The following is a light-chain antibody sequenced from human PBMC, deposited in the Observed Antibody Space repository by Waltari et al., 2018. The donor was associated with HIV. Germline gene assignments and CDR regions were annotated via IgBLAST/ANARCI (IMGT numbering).Light chain of an antibody. CDR2: EVT. J-gene: IGLJ2*01. V-gene: IGLV2-23*02. CDR1: SSDGGSYNL. CDR3: CSYAGSSTFVV. Sequence: QPALTPPASVSGSPGQSITISCTGHSSDGGSYNLVSRYQQHPGKAPKLMIYEVTKRTSGVSNRFSGSKSGNTASLTISGLQAEDEADYYCCSYAGSSTFVVFGGGTKLTVL.